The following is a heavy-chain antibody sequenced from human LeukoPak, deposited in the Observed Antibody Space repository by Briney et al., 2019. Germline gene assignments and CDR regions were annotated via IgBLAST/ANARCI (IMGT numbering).Heavy chain of an antibody. V-gene: IGHV4-4*09. CDR3: ARLADSSSSFDY. Sequence: PSETLSLTCTVSGGSISSYYWSWIRQPPGRGLEWIGYIYTSGSTNYNPSLKSRVTISVDTSKNQFSLKLSSVTAADTAVYYCARLADSSSSFDYWGQGTLVTVSS. CDR2: IYTSGST. D-gene: IGHD6-6*01. J-gene: IGHJ4*02. CDR1: GGSISSYY.